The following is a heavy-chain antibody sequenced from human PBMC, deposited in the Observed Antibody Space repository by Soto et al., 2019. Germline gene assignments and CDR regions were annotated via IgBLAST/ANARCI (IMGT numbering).Heavy chain of an antibody. CDR1: GDSISSRSYY. V-gene: IGHV4-39*01. D-gene: IGHD2-21*01. CDR2: IYYSGST. Sequence: SETLSLTCTVTGDSISSRSYYWGWIRQPPGKGLEWIGSIYYSGSTYNNPSLRSRVSMSIDTSKDQFSLNLRSVSAADTAVYYCARGRGEFDAWGQGTPVTVSS. J-gene: IGHJ5*02. CDR3: ARGRGEFDA.